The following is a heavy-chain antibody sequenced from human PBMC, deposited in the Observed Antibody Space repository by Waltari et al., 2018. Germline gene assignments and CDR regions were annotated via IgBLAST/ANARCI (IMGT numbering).Heavy chain of an antibody. D-gene: IGHD3-9*01. J-gene: IGHJ6*02. Sequence: QVQLVQSGAEVKKPGSSVKVSCKASGGTFSSYAISWVRQAPGQGLEWMGGIIPIFGTATYAQKFQGRVTITADESTSTAYMELSSLRSEDTAVYYCARDLNPYYYYGMDVWGQGTTVTVSS. CDR3: ARDLNPYYYYGMDV. CDR1: GGTFSSYA. V-gene: IGHV1-69*13. CDR2: IIPIFGTA.